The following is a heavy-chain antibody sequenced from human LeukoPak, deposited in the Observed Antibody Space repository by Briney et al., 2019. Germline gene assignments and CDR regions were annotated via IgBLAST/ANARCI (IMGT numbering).Heavy chain of an antibody. CDR1: GGTFSSYT. CDR2: IIPILGIA. V-gene: IGHV1-69*02. CDR3: ARGHGSGSYYYFDY. Sequence: GSSVKVSCKASGGTFSSYTISWVRQATGQGLEWMGRIIPILGIANYAQKFQGRVTITADKSTSTAYMELSSLRSEDTAVYYCARGHGSGSYYYFDYWGQGTLVTVSS. D-gene: IGHD3-10*01. J-gene: IGHJ4*02.